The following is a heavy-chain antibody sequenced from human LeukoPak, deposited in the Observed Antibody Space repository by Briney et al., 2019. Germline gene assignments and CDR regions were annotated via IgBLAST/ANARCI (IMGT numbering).Heavy chain of an antibody. V-gene: IGHV3-15*01. D-gene: IGHD7-27*01. CDR3: STDWRLTGDRKDY. CDR1: GFSFSNAW. J-gene: IGHJ4*02. Sequence: PGGSLRLSCAASGFSFSNAWMSWVRQAAGKGLEWVGRFKTKTDDGTIDTAAPVRGRFTISRDDSKNMLYLQMNSLKTEDTAVYYCSTDWRLTGDRKDYWGRGTLVTVSS. CDR2: FKTKTDDGTI.